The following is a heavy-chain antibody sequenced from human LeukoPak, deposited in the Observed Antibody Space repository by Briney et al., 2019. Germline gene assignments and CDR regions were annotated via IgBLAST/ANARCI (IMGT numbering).Heavy chain of an antibody. D-gene: IGHD2-2*02. CDR1: GGSLSGYY. CDR2: INHSGST. CDR3: ATSIVVVPAATPHNWFDP. J-gene: IGHJ5*02. V-gene: IGHV4-34*01. Sequence: SETLSLTCAVYGGSLSGYYWSWIRQPPGKGLEWIGEINHSGSTNYNPSLKSRVTISVDTSKNQFSLKLSSVTAADTAVYYCATSIVVVPAATPHNWFDPWGQGTLVTVSS.